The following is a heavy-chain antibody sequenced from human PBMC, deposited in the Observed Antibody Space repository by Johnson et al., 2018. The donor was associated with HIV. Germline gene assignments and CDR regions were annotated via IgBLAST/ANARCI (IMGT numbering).Heavy chain of an antibody. D-gene: IGHD6-19*01. CDR2: LSSSGGSP. V-gene: IGHV3-23*04. CDR1: GFTFSSYA. CDR3: ARHKAVADAFDI. J-gene: IGHJ3*02. Sequence: EVQLVESGGGLVQPGGSLRLSCSASGFTFSSYAMSWVRQAPGKGLEWVSALSSSGGSPYYADSVKGRFTISRDNSKNTLYLQMNSLRAEDTAVYYCARHKAVADAFDIWGQGTMVTVSS.